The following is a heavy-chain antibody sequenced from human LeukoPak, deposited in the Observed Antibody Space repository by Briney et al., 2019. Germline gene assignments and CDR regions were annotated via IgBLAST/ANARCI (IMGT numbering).Heavy chain of an antibody. CDR2: IIPIFGTA. V-gene: IGHV1-69*13. D-gene: IGHD5-12*01. J-gene: IGHJ4*02. CDR3: ARGSRGYSGYEPFDY. Sequence: VASVKVSCKASGGTFSSYAISWVRQAPGQGLERMGGIIPIFGTANYAQKFQGRVTITADESTSTAYMELSSLRSEDTAVYYCARGSRGYSGYEPFDYWGQGTLVTVSS. CDR1: GGTFSSYA.